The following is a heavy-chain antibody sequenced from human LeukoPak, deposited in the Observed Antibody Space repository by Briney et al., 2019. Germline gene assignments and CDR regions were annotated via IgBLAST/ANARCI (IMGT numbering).Heavy chain of an antibody. Sequence: GRSLRLSCAASGFTFSSYGMHWVRQAPGKGLEWVAVIWYDGSNKYYADSVKGRFTISRDNSKNTLYLQMNSLRSDDTAVYYCARAQDIVATPFDYWGQGTLVTVSS. J-gene: IGHJ4*02. V-gene: IGHV3-33*01. D-gene: IGHD5-12*01. CDR3: ARAQDIVATPFDY. CDR2: IWYDGSNK. CDR1: GFTFSSYG.